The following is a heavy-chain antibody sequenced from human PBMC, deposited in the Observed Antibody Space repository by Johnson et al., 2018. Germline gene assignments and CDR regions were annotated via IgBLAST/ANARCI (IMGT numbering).Heavy chain of an antibody. Sequence: VQLVESGGGLVQPGGSLTLSCEASGFTFSNYWMSWVRQAPGKGLEWVANIKLAGSDKYYVDSLKGRFTISRDNAKMSLYLHMKSLRAEDTALYYCARPGDCGGGNCNSFDIWGQGTMVTV. J-gene: IGHJ3*02. CDR2: IKLAGSDK. D-gene: IGHD2-15*01. CDR3: ARPGDCGGGNCNSFDI. CDR1: GFTFSNYW. V-gene: IGHV3-7*03.